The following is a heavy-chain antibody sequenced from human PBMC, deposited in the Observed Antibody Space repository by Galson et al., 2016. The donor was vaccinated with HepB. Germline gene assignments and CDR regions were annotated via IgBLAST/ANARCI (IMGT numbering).Heavy chain of an antibody. CDR2: VYHSGTT. CDR1: GGSISSSHW. Sequence: SETLSLTCAVSGGSISSSHWWRWLRQPPGKSLEWIGEVYHSGTTTYDPSLKSRVTMSADKSKNHFSLNLKSVTAADTAVYFCARGSAAGTIRWFDSWGQGALVTVSS. D-gene: IGHD6-13*01. V-gene: IGHV4-4*02. J-gene: IGHJ5*01. CDR3: ARGSAAGTIRWFDS.